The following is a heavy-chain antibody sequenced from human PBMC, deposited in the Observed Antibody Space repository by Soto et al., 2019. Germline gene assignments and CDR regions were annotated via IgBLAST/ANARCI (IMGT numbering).Heavy chain of an antibody. CDR2: ISYDGSNK. V-gene: IGHV3-30*18. J-gene: IGHJ6*03. Sequence: GGSLRLSCAASGFTFSRYDMHWVRQAPGKGLEWVAVISYDGSNKYYGDSVKGRFTISRDNSKNTLYVQMNSLRAEDTAVYYCAKQGGNTVVPPYYYYYMDVWGKGTTVTVSS. D-gene: IGHD3-22*01. CDR3: AKQGGNTVVPPYYYYYMDV. CDR1: GFTFSRYD.